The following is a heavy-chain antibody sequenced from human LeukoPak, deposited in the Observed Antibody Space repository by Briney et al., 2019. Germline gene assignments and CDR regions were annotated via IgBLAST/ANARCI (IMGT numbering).Heavy chain of an antibody. V-gene: IGHV1-18*01. CDR1: GYTFTTYG. J-gene: IGHJ4*02. D-gene: IGHD3-22*01. CDR3: ASSFGYYYDTSGYYGY. Sequence: VASVKVSCKASGYTFTTYGIGWVRRAPGQGLEWMGWISAYNGNTKYAQKLQGRVTMTTETSTSTAYMELRSLRSDDTAVYYCASSFGYYYDTSGYYGYWGRGTLVTVSS. CDR2: ISAYNGNT.